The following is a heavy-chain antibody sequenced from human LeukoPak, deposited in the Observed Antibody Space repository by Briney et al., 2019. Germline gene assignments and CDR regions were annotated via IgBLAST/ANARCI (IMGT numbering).Heavy chain of an antibody. CDR1: GFTFSSYA. CDR3: ANIGGSGSLDV. CDR2: ISYDGSNK. J-gene: IGHJ6*02. D-gene: IGHD3-10*01. Sequence: PGGSLRLSCAASGFTFSSYAMHWVRQAPGKGLEWVAVISYDGSNKYYADSVKGRFTISRDNSKNTLYLQINSLRAEDTAVYYCANIGGSGSLDVWGQGTTVTVSS. V-gene: IGHV3-30*18.